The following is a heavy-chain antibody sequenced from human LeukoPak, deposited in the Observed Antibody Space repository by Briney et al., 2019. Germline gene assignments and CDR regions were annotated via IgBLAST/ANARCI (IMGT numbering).Heavy chain of an antibody. Sequence: SETLSLTCAVYGGSFSGYYWSWIRQPPGKGLEWIGEINYSGSTNYNPSLKSRVTISVDTSKNQFSLKLSSVTAADTAVYYCARGITIFGVVPLADIWGQGTMVTVSS. V-gene: IGHV4-34*01. CDR1: GGSFSGYY. J-gene: IGHJ3*02. D-gene: IGHD3-3*01. CDR2: INYSGST. CDR3: ARGITIFGVVPLADI.